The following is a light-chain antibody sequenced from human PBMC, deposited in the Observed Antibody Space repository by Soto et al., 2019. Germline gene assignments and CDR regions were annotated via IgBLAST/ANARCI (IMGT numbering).Light chain of an antibody. V-gene: IGKV3-15*01. CDR2: GGS. CDR3: QQYDKWPRT. Sequence: EIVLTQSPGTLSLSPGERATLSCRASQSIHTSLAWYQQKSGKPPRLVIYGGSARATGIPARFSGGGSGAEYTLTISSLQSEDFAVYYCQQYDKWPRTFGQGTKV. CDR1: QSIHTS. J-gene: IGKJ1*01.